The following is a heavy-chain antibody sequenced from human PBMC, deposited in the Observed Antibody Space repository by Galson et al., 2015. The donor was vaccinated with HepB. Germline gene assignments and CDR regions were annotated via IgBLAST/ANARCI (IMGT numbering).Heavy chain of an antibody. CDR1: RFTFSTYW. D-gene: IGHD4-23*01. Sequence: SLRLSCAASRFTFSTYWMSWVRQAPGKGLEWVANIKQDGSEKYYVDSVKGRFTISRDNAKNSLYLQMNSLRAEDTAVYYCARDWAPGGGNPISADWGQGTLVTVSS. CDR3: ARDWAPGGGNPISAD. CDR2: IKQDGSEK. J-gene: IGHJ4*02. V-gene: IGHV3-7*01.